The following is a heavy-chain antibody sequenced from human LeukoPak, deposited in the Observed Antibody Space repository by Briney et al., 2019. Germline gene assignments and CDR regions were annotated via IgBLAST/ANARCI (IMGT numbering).Heavy chain of an antibody. CDR3: ARDVSYIDAFDI. D-gene: IGHD1-1*01. V-gene: IGHV4-59*01. Sequence: SETLSLTCTVSGGSISGYYWSWIRQPPGKRLEWIGYIYYNGNTNYNPSLKSRVTMSADTSKNLLSLQLSSVTAADTAVYYCARDVSYIDAFDIWGQGTMVTVSS. J-gene: IGHJ3*02. CDR2: IYYNGNT. CDR1: GGSISGYY.